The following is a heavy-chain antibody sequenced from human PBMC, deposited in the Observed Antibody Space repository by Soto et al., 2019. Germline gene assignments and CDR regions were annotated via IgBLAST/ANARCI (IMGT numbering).Heavy chain of an antibody. CDR3: AKGLGGYDYLSHY. Sequence: PGGSLRLSCAASGFTFSTYGMHWVRQAPGKGLEWVAVLSYDGSSKYYADSVKGRFTISRDNSRNTLYLQMNSLRAEDTAVYYCAKGLGGYDYLSHYWGQGTLVTVST. V-gene: IGHV3-30*18. D-gene: IGHD5-12*01. CDR2: LSYDGSSK. CDR1: GFTFSTYG. J-gene: IGHJ4*02.